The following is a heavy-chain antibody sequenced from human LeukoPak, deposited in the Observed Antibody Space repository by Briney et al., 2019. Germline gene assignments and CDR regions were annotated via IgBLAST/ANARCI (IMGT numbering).Heavy chain of an antibody. CDR1: GGSFSGYY. CDR3: ASLRVDSNWFDP. V-gene: IGHV4-59*10. D-gene: IGHD2-15*01. Sequence: SETLSLTCAVYGGSFSGYYWSWVRQPAGKGLEWIGRIYTSGSTNYNPSLKSRVTMSVDTSKNQFSLKLSSVTAADTAVYYCASLRVDSNWFDPWGQGTLVTVSS. J-gene: IGHJ5*02. CDR2: IYTSGST.